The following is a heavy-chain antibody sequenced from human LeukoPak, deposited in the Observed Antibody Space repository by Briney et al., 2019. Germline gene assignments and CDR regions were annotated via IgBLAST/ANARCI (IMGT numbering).Heavy chain of an antibody. J-gene: IGHJ2*01. CDR1: GFTFRSYS. Sequence: GGPLRLSCVASGFTFRSYSMNWVRQAPGRGREWVSYNSSSGTTIYYADAVKGRFTISRDNAKNSLYLQMSSPRDEDTAVYYCATVAMEDWYFDLWGRGTLVTVS. V-gene: IGHV3-48*02. CDR2: NSSSGTTI. D-gene: IGHD5-18*01. CDR3: ATVAMEDWYFDL.